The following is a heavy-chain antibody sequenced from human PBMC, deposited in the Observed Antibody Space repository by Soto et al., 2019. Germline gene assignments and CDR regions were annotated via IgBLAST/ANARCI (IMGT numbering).Heavy chain of an antibody. D-gene: IGHD6-13*01. CDR3: ARGRERYSSSWNHYYYYYMDV. V-gene: IGHV1-18*01. J-gene: IGHJ6*03. Sequence: QVPLVQSGAEVKKPGASVKVSCKASGYTFTSYGISWVRQAPGQGLEWMGWISAYNGNTNYAQKLQGRVTVTPDTSTSTAYMELRSLRSDDTAVYYCARGRERYSSSWNHYYYYYMDVWGKGTTVTVSS. CDR1: GYTFTSYG. CDR2: ISAYNGNT.